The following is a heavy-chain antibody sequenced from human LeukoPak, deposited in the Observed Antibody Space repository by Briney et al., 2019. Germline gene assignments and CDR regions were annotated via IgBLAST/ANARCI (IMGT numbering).Heavy chain of an antibody. CDR3: ATGIAVAGISSDY. Sequence: SETLSLTCTVSGGSISSSSYYWGWIRQPPGKGLEWIGSIYYIGSTCYNPSLKSRVTISVDTSKNQFSLKLSSVTAADTAVYYCATGIAVAGISSDYWGQGTLVTVSS. J-gene: IGHJ4*02. CDR2: IYYIGST. CDR1: GGSISSSSYY. D-gene: IGHD6-19*01. V-gene: IGHV4-39*01.